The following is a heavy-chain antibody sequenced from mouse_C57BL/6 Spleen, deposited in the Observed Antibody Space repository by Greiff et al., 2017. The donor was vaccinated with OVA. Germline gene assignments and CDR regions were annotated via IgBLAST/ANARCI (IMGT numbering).Heavy chain of an antibody. CDR2: INPSNGGT. CDR1: GYTFTSYW. J-gene: IGHJ1*03. V-gene: IGHV1-53*01. Sequence: QVQLQQSGTELVKPGASVKLSCKASGYTFTSYWMHWVKQRPGQGLEWIGNINPSNGGTNYNEKFKSKATLTVDKSSSTAYMQLSSLTSEDSAVYYCAQGEITTVVAKNFDVWGTGTTVTVSS. D-gene: IGHD1-1*01. CDR3: AQGEITTVVAKNFDV.